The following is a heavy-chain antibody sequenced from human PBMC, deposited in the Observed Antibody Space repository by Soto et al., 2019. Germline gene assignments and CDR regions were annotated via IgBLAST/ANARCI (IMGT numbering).Heavy chain of an antibody. V-gene: IGHV5-51*01. J-gene: IGHJ6*02. CDR3: ARLLISEDNYGMDV. Sequence: PGEALRISCKGSGYSFTSYWIGWVRQMPGKGLEWVGIIYPGDSDTRYSPSFQGQVTISADKSISTAYLQWSSLKASDTAMYYCARLLISEDNYGMDVWGQGTTVSVSS. CDR2: IYPGDSDT. CDR1: GYSFTSYW.